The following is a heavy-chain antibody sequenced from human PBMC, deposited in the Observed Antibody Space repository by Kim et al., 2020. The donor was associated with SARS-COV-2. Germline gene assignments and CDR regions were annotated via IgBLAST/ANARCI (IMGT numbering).Heavy chain of an antibody. J-gene: IGHJ1*01. D-gene: IGHD3-16*01. CDR2: ISSGITYT. Sequence: GGSLRLSCTTSGFIFSDYYMSWIRQAPGKGLEWISYISSGITYTNYADSVRGRFTISRDNAKNSLYLEMNSLRAEDTAIYYCSRDGVRGIIDHWGLGTLV. V-gene: IGHV3-11*05. CDR3: SRDGVRGIIDH. CDR1: GFIFSDYY.